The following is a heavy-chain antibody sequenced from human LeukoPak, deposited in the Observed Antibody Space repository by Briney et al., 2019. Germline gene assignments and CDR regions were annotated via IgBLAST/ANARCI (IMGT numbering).Heavy chain of an antibody. Sequence: ASVKVSCKASGYTFTDYYIHWVRQAPGQGLEWMGWINPNAGVTNYARKFQGRVTMTRDTSISTAYMELYSLRSDDTAVFYCARDGPTYYYDSSGSDLFDYWGQGTLVTVSS. CDR3: ARDGPTYYYDSSGSDLFDY. V-gene: IGHV1-2*02. J-gene: IGHJ4*02. D-gene: IGHD3-22*01. CDR2: INPNAGVT. CDR1: GYTFTDYY.